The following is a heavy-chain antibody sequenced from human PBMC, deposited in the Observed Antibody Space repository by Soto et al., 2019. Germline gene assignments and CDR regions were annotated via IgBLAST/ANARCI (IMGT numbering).Heavy chain of an antibody. CDR3: ARYNWGAMGAFDI. D-gene: IGHD1-1*01. CDR1: GGSISSYY. Sequence: ASETLSLTCTVSGGSISSYYWSWIRQPPGKGLEWIGYIYYSGSTNYNPSLKSRVTISVDTSKNQFSLKLSSVTAADTAVYYCARYNWGAMGAFDIWGQGTMVTVS. V-gene: IGHV4-59*01. CDR2: IYYSGST. J-gene: IGHJ3*02.